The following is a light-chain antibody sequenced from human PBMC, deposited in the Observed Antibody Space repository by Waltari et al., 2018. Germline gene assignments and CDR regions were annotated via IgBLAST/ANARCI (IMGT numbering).Light chain of an antibody. Sequence: EIQMTQSPSSMSASVGVRVTITCQARQDISNYLNWYKQKPGKAPRLLIYGASNLETGVPSRFTGSGSGTDFTFTITSLQPEDFATYYCQQYDLLPLTFGGGTKLEIK. V-gene: IGKV1-33*01. CDR2: GAS. J-gene: IGKJ4*01. CDR3: QQYDLLPLT. CDR1: QDISNY.